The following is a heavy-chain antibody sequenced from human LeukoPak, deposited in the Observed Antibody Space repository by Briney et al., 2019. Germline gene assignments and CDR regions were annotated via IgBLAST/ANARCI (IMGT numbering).Heavy chain of an antibody. D-gene: IGHD6-19*01. CDR1: GYTFTSYG. CDR2: ISAYNGNT. CDR3: ARDKEDGSGWPEVPN. V-gene: IGHV1-18*01. Sequence: ASVKVSCKASGYTFTSYGISWVRQAPGQGLEWMGWISAYNGNTNYAQKLQGRVTMTTDTSTSTVYMELSSLRSEDTAVYYCARDKEDGSGWPEVPNWGQGTLVTVSS. J-gene: IGHJ4*02.